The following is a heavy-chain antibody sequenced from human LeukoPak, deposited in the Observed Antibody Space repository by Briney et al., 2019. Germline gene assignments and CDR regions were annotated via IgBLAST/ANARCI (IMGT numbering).Heavy chain of an antibody. CDR2: IYYSGST. D-gene: IGHD3-22*01. CDR3: ARVVYDSSTYPKSYFDF. V-gene: IGHV4-39*07. J-gene: IGHJ4*02. Sequence: SETLSLTCTVSGGSISSSSYYWGWIRQPPGKGLEWIGSIYYSGSTYYNPSLKSRVIISVDTSKNQFSLKLSSVTAADTAVYYCARVVYDSSTYPKSYFDFWGQGTLVTVSS. CDR1: GGSISSSSYY.